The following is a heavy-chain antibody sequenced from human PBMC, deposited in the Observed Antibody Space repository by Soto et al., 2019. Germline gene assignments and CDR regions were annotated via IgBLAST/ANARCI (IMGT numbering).Heavy chain of an antibody. CDR3: ARGPTGHIVATGDY. V-gene: IGHV3-74*01. Sequence: GGSLRLSCAASGVQLRNYGMHCVRQPPGKGLVWVSRINSDGSSVIYADSVKGRFTVSRDNAKNTLYLQMNSLRAEDTAVYYCARGPTGHIVATGDYWGQATLVTVS. J-gene: IGHJ4*02. CDR1: GVQLRNYG. CDR2: INSDGSSV. D-gene: IGHD5-12*01.